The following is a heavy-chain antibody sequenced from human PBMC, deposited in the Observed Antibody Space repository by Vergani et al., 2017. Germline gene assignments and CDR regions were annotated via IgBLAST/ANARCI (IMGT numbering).Heavy chain of an antibody. J-gene: IGHJ4*02. D-gene: IGHD5-24*01. CDR1: GGSISSYY. CDR3: ARAGWLHAFDY. CDR2: IYYSGST. V-gene: IGHV4-59*01. Sequence: QVQLQESGPGLVKPSETLSLTCTVSGGSISSYYWSWMRQPPGKGLEWIGYIYYSGSTNYNPALKSGVTISVDTSKNQFSLKLSSVTAADTAVYCCARAGWLHAFDYWGQGTLVTVSS.